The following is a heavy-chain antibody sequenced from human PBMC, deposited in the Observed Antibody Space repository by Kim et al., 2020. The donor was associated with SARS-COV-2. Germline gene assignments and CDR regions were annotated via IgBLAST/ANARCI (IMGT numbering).Heavy chain of an antibody. D-gene: IGHD6-19*01. CDR3: VKDEQYSSGWYYNYYMDV. J-gene: IGHJ6*03. CDR2: ISFDESKA. Sequence: GGSLRLSCAASGFTFSNYGMHWVRQAPGKGLEWVAFISFDESKAYFLDSVKGRFTISRDNSKNTLYLQMNSLRGDDTAVYYCVKDEQYSSGWYYNYYMDVWGKGTTVTVPS. V-gene: IGHV3-30*18. CDR1: GFTFSNYG.